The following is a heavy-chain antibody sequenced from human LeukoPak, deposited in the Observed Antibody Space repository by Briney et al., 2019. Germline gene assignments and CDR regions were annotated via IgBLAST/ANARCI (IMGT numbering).Heavy chain of an antibody. CDR3: ARAGYSYGYSYFDY. CDR2: ISSSSSTI. D-gene: IGHD5-18*01. Sequence: GGSLRLSCAASGFTFSSYEMNWVRQAPGKGLEWVSYISSSSSTIYYADSVKGRFTISRDNAKNSLYLQMNSLRAEDTAVYYCARAGYSYGYSYFDYWGQGTLVTVSS. V-gene: IGHV3-48*01. J-gene: IGHJ4*02. CDR1: GFTFSSYE.